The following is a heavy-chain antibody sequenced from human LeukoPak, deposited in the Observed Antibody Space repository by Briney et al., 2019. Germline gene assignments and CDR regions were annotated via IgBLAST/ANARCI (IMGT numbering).Heavy chain of an antibody. J-gene: IGHJ4*02. D-gene: IGHD3-22*01. CDR1: GFTFSSYG. Sequence: PGRSLRLSCAASGFTFSSYGMPWVRQAPGKGLEWVAVIWYDGSNKYYADSVKGRFTISRDNSKNTLYLQMNSLRAEDTAVYYCARDTYYYDSSGYYYIDYWGQGTLVTVSS. CDR3: ARDTYYYDSSGYYYIDY. CDR2: IWYDGSNK. V-gene: IGHV3-33*01.